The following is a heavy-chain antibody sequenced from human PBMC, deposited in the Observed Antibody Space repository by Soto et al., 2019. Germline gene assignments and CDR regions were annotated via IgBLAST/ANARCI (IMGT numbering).Heavy chain of an antibody. CDR2: ISGYNGDT. J-gene: IGHJ4*02. V-gene: IGHV1-18*04. CDR3: ARWGGSYYQLDY. D-gene: IGHD1-26*01. Sequence: ASVKVSCKASDYTFTRYGISWVRQAPGQGLEWMGWISGYNGDTNYSQKFQGRLTITRDTSASTAYMELSSLRSEDTAVYYCARWGGSYYQLDYWGQGTLVTVSS. CDR1: DYTFTRYG.